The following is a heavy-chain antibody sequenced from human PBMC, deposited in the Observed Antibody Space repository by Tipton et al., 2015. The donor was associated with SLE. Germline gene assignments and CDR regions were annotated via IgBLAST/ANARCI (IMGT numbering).Heavy chain of an antibody. J-gene: IGHJ4*02. CDR1: GGSFSDYY. D-gene: IGHD3-3*01. CDR3: VRGGAHGGGVALGY. CDR2: INHTGGT. V-gene: IGHV4-34*01. Sequence: TLSLTCAVYGGSFSDYYWGWIRQTPGEGLEWIGEINHTGGTNYNPSLESRVTMSVDTSKNQFSLKLSSVTAADTAMYYCVRGGAHGGGVALGYWGQGTLVTVSS.